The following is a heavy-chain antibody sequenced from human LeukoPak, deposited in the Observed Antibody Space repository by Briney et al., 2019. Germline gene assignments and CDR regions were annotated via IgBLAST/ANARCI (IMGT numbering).Heavy chain of an antibody. CDR3: ASWRKFDY. J-gene: IGHJ4*02. CDR1: GGSISSSSYY. V-gene: IGHV4-39*01. CDR2: IYYSGST. Sequence: PSETLSLTCTLSGGSISSSSYYWGWIRQPPGKGLEWLGSIYYSGSTYYNPSLKSRVTISVDTAKNQFSLKLSSVTAADTAVYYCASWRKFDYWGQGTLVTVSS.